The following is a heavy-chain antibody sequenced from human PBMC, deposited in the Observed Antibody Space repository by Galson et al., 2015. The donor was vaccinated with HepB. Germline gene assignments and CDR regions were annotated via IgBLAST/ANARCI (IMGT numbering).Heavy chain of an antibody. J-gene: IGHJ3*02. V-gene: IGHV3-21*01. CDR1: GFTFSNYG. CDR2: ISSSSSYI. CDR3: ARDRYYSNAFDI. Sequence: SLRLSCAASGFTFSNYGINWVRQAPGKGLEWVSSISSSSSYIFYADSVRGRFTISRDNAKNSLYLQMNSLRAEDTAVYYCARDRYYSNAFDIWGQGTMVTVSS. D-gene: IGHD3-22*01.